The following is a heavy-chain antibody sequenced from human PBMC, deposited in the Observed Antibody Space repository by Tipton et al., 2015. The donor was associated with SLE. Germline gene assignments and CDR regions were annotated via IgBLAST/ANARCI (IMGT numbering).Heavy chain of an antibody. Sequence: SLRLSCVASGFRFNGYWMSWVRQSPGRGLEWIGHIYSGTTYYNPSLQSRLSISVDESTNQFSLKMTSVTAADTAVYYCVRGATLLWFGEWGLGTLVTVSS. CDR2: IYSGTT. D-gene: IGHD3-10*01. CDR1: GFRFNGYW. J-gene: IGHJ4*02. CDR3: VRGATLLWFGE. V-gene: IGHV4-4*02.